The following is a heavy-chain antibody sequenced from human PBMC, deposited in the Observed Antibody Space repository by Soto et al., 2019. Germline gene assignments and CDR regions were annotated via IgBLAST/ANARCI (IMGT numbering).Heavy chain of an antibody. CDR1: GFSVSGSS. CDR2: MHRGGST. D-gene: IGHD5-18*01. CDR3: ARVNTTLVDPFDC. Sequence: PGGSLRLSCVVSGFSVSGSSIFWVRQATGKGLEWVSLMHRGGSTDNADSVKGRFTTSRDKSKNTLYLHMNGLRVEDTAVYYCARVNTTLVDPFDCWGQGTLVTVSS. J-gene: IGHJ4*02. V-gene: IGHV3-53*01.